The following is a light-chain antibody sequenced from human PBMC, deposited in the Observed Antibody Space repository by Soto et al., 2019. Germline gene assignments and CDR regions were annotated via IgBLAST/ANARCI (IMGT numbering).Light chain of an antibody. CDR3: QQYNDWTRT. J-gene: IGKJ1*01. CDR1: QGVSSN. Sequence: EIVMAQSPATLSVSPGESGTLSWGASQGVSSNLAWHQQNPGQAPRILIYDASTRATGISARFSGSGSGTEFTLTISSLKYEDFAVYYCQQYNDWTRTFGHGTKVDIK. V-gene: IGKV3-15*01. CDR2: DAS.